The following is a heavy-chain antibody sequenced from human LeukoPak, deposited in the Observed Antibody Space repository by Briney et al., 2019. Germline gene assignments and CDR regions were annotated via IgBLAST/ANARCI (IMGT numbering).Heavy chain of an antibody. V-gene: IGHV3-53*01. CDR1: GFTVSSNS. J-gene: IGHJ4*02. D-gene: IGHD6-19*01. CDR2: IYSDNT. CDR3: ARGINSSGWIYYFDY. Sequence: GGSLRLSCTVSGFTVSSNSMSWVRQAPGKGLEWVSFIYSDNTHYSDSVKGRFTISRDNSKNTLYLQMNSLRAEDTAVYYCARGINSSGWIYYFDYWGQGTLVTVSS.